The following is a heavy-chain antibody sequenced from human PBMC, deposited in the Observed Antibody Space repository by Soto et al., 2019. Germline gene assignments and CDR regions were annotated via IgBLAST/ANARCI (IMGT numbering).Heavy chain of an antibody. D-gene: IGHD2-2*01. CDR1: GFTVSSNY. CDR2: IYSGGST. J-gene: IGHJ3*02. V-gene: IGHV3-66*01. CDR3: ARGYCSSTSCWDAFDI. Sequence: GGSLRLSCAASGFTVSSNYMSWVRQAPGKGLEWVSVIYSGGSTYYADSVKGRFTISRDNSKNTRYLQMNSLRAEDTAVYYCARGYCSSTSCWDAFDIWGQGTMVTVSS.